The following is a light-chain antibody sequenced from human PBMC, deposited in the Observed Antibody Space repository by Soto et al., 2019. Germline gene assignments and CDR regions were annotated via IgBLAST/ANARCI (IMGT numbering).Light chain of an antibody. V-gene: IGKV3-15*01. J-gene: IGKJ4*01. CDR1: QGVGSN. CDR3: QQYYSTPPT. Sequence: EIVMTQSPGTLSVSPGERATLSCRASQGVGSNLAWYQQRPGQAPRLLIYAASTRATDIPARFTGRGSGTEFTLTISSLQSEDFAIYFCQQYYSTPPTFGGGTKLEIK. CDR2: AAS.